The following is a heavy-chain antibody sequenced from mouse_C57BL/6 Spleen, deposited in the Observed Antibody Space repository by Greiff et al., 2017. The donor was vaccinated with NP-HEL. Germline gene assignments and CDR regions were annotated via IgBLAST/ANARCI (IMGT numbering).Heavy chain of an antibody. D-gene: IGHD1-1*01. CDR1: GYTFTSYW. V-gene: IGHV1-52*01. Sequence: QVQLQQSGAELVRPGSSVKLSCKASGYTFTSYWMHWVKQRPIQGLEWIGNIDPSDSETHYNQKFKDKATLTVDKSSSTAYMQLSSLTSEDSAVYYCARSGSSYVGGYYFDYWGQGTTLTVSS. J-gene: IGHJ2*01. CDR3: ARSGSSYVGGYYFDY. CDR2: IDPSDSET.